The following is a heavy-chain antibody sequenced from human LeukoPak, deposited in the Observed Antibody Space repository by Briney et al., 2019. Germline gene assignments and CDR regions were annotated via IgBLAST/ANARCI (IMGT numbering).Heavy chain of an antibody. D-gene: IGHD3-10*01. CDR3: ARDSGTTGEVKFDP. V-gene: IGHV4-4*07. J-gene: IGHJ5*02. CDR1: GGSISGYF. CDR2: ISGSGTI. Sequence: SETLSLTCTVSGGSISGYFWSWIRQPAGKGLEWIGRISGSGTITYNPALQSRLNISIDTSKNQFSLKLMSVTAADTAVYYCARDSGTTGEVKFDPWGQGTLVTVSS.